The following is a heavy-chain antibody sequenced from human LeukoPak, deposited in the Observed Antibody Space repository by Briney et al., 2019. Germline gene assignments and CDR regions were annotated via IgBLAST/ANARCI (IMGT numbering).Heavy chain of an antibody. Sequence: PGGSLKLSCAASGFTFSSYSMNWVRQAPGKGLEWVSSISSSSSYIYYADSVKGRFTISRDNAKNSLYLQMNSLRAEDTAVYYCARESGYDSYYYYYGMDVWGQGTTVTVSS. V-gene: IGHV3-21*04. CDR3: ARESGYDSYYYYYGMDV. CDR1: GFTFSSYS. D-gene: IGHD5-12*01. J-gene: IGHJ6*02. CDR2: ISSSSSYI.